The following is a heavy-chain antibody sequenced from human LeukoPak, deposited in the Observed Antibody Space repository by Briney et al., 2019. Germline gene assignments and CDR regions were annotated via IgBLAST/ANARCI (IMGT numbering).Heavy chain of an antibody. D-gene: IGHD1-26*01. J-gene: IGHJ4*02. CDR3: ARGGLWNGGTYSVDF. V-gene: IGHV3-74*01. CDR2: ISRDGSGI. CDR1: GFTFSSYW. Sequence: GGSLRLSCAASGFTFSSYWMHWVRQAPGKGLVWVSHISRDGSGITFADSLKGRFTISRDNAKNTLYLQINSLGAEDTAMYFCARGGLWNGGTYSVDFWGQGTLATVSS.